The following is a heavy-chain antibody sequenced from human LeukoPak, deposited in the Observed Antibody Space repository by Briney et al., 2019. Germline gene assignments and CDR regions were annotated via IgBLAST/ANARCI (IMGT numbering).Heavy chain of an antibody. J-gene: IGHJ3*02. Sequence: PGRSLRLSCAASGFTFSSYVMHWVRQAPGKGLEWVAIISYDGSNEYYADSVKGRFTISRDNSKNTLYLQMNSLRAADTAVFYCASLTTADAFDIWGQGTMVTVSS. CDR3: ASLTTADAFDI. V-gene: IGHV3-30*04. CDR1: GFTFSSYV. D-gene: IGHD3-22*01. CDR2: ISYDGSNE.